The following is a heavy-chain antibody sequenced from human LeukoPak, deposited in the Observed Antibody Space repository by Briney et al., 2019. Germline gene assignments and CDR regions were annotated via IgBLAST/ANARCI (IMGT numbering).Heavy chain of an antibody. V-gene: IGHV3-7*01. CDR1: GFTFSSYW. CDR2: IKQLGGEK. D-gene: IGHD2/OR15-2a*01. Sequence: GGSLRLSCAASGFTFSSYWMSWVRQAPGKGLEWVANIKQLGGEKYSLDSVKGRFTISRDNAKNSVFLQMNSPTAEDTAVYYCARVGRNFYYFDYWGQGALVTVSS. J-gene: IGHJ4*02. CDR3: ARVGRNFYYFDY.